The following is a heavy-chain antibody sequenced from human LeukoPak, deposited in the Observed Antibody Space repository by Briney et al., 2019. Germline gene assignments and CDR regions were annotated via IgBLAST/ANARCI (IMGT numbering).Heavy chain of an antibody. Sequence: GGSLRLSCAASGFSFSSYTINCVRQAPGTGLEWVSSISSGSTNIYSADSVKGRFTISRDNAKNSLYLQMNSPRDEDTAVYYCARGGDSDYAFDYWGQGTLVTVSS. CDR1: GFSFSSYT. CDR3: ARGGDSDYAFDY. CDR2: ISSGSTNI. J-gene: IGHJ4*02. V-gene: IGHV3-21*01. D-gene: IGHD4-17*01.